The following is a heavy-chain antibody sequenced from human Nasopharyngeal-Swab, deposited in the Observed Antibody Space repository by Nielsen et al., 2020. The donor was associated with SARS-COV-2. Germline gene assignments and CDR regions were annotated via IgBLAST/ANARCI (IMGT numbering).Heavy chain of an antibody. V-gene: IGHV1-46*01. Sequence: ASVKVSCKASGYTFTSYYMHWVRQAPGQGLERMGIINPSGGSTSYAQKFQGRVTMTRDTSTSTVYMELSSLRSEDTAVYYCARVGGARGYSYGQFDYWGQGTLVTVSS. J-gene: IGHJ4*02. CDR1: GYTFTSYY. CDR2: INPSGGST. CDR3: ARVGGARGYSYGQFDY. D-gene: IGHD5-18*01.